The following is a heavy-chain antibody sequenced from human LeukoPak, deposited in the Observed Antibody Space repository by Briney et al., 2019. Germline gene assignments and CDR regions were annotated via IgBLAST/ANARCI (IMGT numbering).Heavy chain of an antibody. V-gene: IGHV3-23*01. CDR2: LSGSGGTT. CDR3: AKGGGYYHDSSGYSAY. J-gene: IGHJ4*02. CDR1: GFTFSSYA. D-gene: IGHD3-22*01. Sequence: GGSLRLSCAASGFTFSSYAMSWVRQAPGKGLEWVSTLSGSGGTTHYADSVKGRFTISRDNSKNTVYLQMNSLRAEDTAVYYCAKGGGYYHDSSGYSAYWGQGTLVTVSS.